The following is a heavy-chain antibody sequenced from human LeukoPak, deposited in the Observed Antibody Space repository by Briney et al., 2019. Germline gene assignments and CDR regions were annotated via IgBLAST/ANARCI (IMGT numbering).Heavy chain of an antibody. CDR1: GYSFTNYW. J-gene: IGHJ4*02. CDR3: ARQARSGSGWNDFDY. Sequence: GESLKISCKGSGYSFTNYWIGWVRQMPGKGLEWMGIISPDDSDARYSPSFQGPVTISADKSITTAYLQWSSLKASDTAMYYCARQARSGSGWNDFDYWGQGTLVTVSS. CDR2: ISPDDSDA. D-gene: IGHD6-19*01. V-gene: IGHV5-51*01.